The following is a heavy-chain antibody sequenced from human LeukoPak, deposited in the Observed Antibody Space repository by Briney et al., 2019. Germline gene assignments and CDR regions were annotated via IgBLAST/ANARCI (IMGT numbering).Heavy chain of an antibody. V-gene: IGHV3-7*01. D-gene: IGHD6-19*01. CDR3: AREVSSGWYYFDY. Sequence: GGSLRLSCAASGFTFSRYWMSWVRQAPGKGLEWVANIKQDGSEKYYVDSVKGRLTISRDNAKNSLYLQMNSLRAEDTAVYYCAREVSSGWYYFDYWGQGTLVTVSS. J-gene: IGHJ4*02. CDR1: GFTFSRYW. CDR2: IKQDGSEK.